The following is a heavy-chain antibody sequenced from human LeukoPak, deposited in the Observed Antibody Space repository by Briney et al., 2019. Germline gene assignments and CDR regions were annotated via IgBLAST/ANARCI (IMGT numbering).Heavy chain of an antibody. CDR1: GFTFSNYW. Sequence: PGGSLRLSCAASGFTFSNYWMYWVRQASGKGLVWVSQIISDGSRTYYADSVKGRFTISRDNTKNTLYLQMNSLRAEDTAVYYCARESGSVTSEVDFDYWGQGTLVTVSS. J-gene: IGHJ4*02. CDR3: ARESGSVTSEVDFDY. D-gene: IGHD4-17*01. CDR2: IISDGSRT. V-gene: IGHV3-74*01.